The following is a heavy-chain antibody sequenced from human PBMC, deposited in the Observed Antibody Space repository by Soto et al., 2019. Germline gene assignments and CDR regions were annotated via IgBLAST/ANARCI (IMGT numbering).Heavy chain of an antibody. CDR1: GFSLSTSGVG. V-gene: IGHV2-5*02. Sequence: QITLKESGPTLVKPTQTLTLTCTFSGFSLSTSGVGVGWIRQPPGKALEWLALIYWDDDKRYSPSLKSRLTITKDTSKNQGVLTMTNMDPVDTATYYCAHLAYCSSFARFDPWGQGTLVTVSS. D-gene: IGHD6-6*01. CDR3: AHLAYCSSFARFDP. J-gene: IGHJ5*02. CDR2: IYWDDDK.